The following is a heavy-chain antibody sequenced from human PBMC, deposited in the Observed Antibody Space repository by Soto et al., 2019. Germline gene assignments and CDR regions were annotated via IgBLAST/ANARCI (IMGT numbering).Heavy chain of an antibody. D-gene: IGHD5-18*01. V-gene: IGHV4-39*01. Sequence: PSETLSLTCTVSDVSISSSNYHWGWIRQPPGKGLEWIGSIYYSGSTYYNPSLKSRVTISVDTSKNQFSLKLSSVTAADTAVYYCARHPVDTAMDHYYYYSMDVWGQGTTVTVSS. CDR2: IYYSGST. J-gene: IGHJ6*02. CDR1: DVSISSSNYH. CDR3: ARHPVDTAMDHYYYYSMDV.